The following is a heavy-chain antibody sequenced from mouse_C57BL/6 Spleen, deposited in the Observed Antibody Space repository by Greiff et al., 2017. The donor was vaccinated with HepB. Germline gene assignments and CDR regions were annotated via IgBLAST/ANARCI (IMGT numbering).Heavy chain of an antibody. CDR3: AREGGTTVPYYYAMDY. Sequence: EVQLQESGPGLVKPSQSLSLTCSVTGYSITSGYYWNWIRQFPGNKLEWMGYISYDGSNNYNPSLKNRISITRDTSKNQFFLKLNSVTTEDTATYYCAREGGTTVPYYYAMDYWGQGTSVTVSS. CDR2: ISYDGSN. D-gene: IGHD1-1*01. CDR1: GYSITSGYY. V-gene: IGHV3-6*01. J-gene: IGHJ4*01.